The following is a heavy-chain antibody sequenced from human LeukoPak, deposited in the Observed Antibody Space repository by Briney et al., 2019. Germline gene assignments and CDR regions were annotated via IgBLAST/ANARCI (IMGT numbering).Heavy chain of an antibody. CDR3: ARMKGDILTGYYLDY. CDR1: GFTFSSYW. D-gene: IGHD3-9*01. V-gene: IGHV3-74*01. J-gene: IGHJ4*02. Sequence: GGSLRLSCAAPGFTFSSYWMHWVRQAPGKGLVWVSRINSDGSSTSYADSVKGRFTISRDNAKNTLYLQMNSLRAEDTAVYYCARMKGDILTGYYLDYWGQGTLVTVSS. CDR2: INSDGSST.